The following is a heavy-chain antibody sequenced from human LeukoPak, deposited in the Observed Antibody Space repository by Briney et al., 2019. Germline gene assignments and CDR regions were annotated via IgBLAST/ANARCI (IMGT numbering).Heavy chain of an antibody. V-gene: IGHV3-23*01. Sequence: GGSLRLSCAASGFTFSSYAMSWVRQAPGKGLEWGSAISGSGGSTYYADSVKGRFTISRDNSKNTLYLQMNSLRAEDTAVYYCAKDAQYYYDSSGYGNFDYWGQGTLVTVSS. J-gene: IGHJ4*02. CDR1: GFTFSSYA. D-gene: IGHD3-22*01. CDR2: ISGSGGST. CDR3: AKDAQYYYDSSGYGNFDY.